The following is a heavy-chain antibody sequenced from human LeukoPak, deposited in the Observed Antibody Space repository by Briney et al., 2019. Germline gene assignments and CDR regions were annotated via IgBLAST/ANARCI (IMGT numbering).Heavy chain of an antibody. CDR1: GGSISSYY. V-gene: IGHV4-4*07. CDR2: THTSGRT. J-gene: IGHJ3*02. Sequence: SETLSLTCTVPGGSISSYYWSWIRQPAGKGLEFVGRTHTSGRTDYNPSLRGRLTMSLDTSQNQFSLRLTSVTAADTVVYYCARTILPAQNAGAFDIWGPGTMVTVAS. CDR3: ARTILPAQNAGAFDI. D-gene: IGHD2-2*01.